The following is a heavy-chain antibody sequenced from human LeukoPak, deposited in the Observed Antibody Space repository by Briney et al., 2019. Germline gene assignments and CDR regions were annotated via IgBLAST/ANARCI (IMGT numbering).Heavy chain of an antibody. Sequence: ASVKVSCKASGYTFTAYYMHWVRQAPGQGLEWMGWMNPNSGGTNYAQKFQGRVTMTGDTSIGAAYMELSGLRSDDTAMYYCARAGRITTFGVVLGNWFDTWGQGTLVTVSS. V-gene: IGHV1-2*02. D-gene: IGHD3-3*01. CDR3: ARAGRITTFGVVLGNWFDT. J-gene: IGHJ5*02. CDR2: MNPNSGGT. CDR1: GYTFTAYY.